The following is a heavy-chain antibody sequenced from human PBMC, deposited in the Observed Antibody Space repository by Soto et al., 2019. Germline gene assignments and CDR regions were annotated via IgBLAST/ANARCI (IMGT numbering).Heavy chain of an antibody. CDR1: GFTFNHYW. J-gene: IGHJ2*01. CDR2: ISYGGSNK. CDR3: ARPLWRNDYNWGYFDL. Sequence: GGSLRLSCAAAGFTFNHYWMHWVRQPPGKGLEWVAVISYGGSNKYYADSVKGRFTISRDNSKNTLYLQMNSLRAEDTAVYYCARPLWRNDYNWGYFDLWGRGTLVTVSS. D-gene: IGHD4-4*01. V-gene: IGHV3-30-3*01.